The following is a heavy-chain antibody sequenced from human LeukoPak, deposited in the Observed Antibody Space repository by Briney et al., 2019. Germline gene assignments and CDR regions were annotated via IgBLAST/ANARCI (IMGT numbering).Heavy chain of an antibody. Sequence: SVKVSCKASGGTFRSYAISWVRQAPGQGLEWMGGIIPIFGTANYAQKFQGRVTITADKSTSTAYMELSSLRSEDTAVYYCARATHYYDSSGYSSVAFDIWGQGTMVTVSS. CDR2: IIPIFGTA. CDR3: ARATHYYDSSGYSSVAFDI. D-gene: IGHD3-22*01. V-gene: IGHV1-69*06. CDR1: GGTFRSYA. J-gene: IGHJ3*02.